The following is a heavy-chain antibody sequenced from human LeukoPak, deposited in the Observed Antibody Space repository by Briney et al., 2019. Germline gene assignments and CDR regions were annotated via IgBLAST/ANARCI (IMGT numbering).Heavy chain of an antibody. J-gene: IGHJ6*02. V-gene: IGHV4-59*12. CDR3: ARVIGRPITGDRAVYGMDV. CDR1: GGSISSYY. Sequence: PSETLSLTCTVSGGSISSYYWSWIRQPPGKGLEWIGYIYYSGSTNYNPSLKSRVTISVDTSKNQFSLKLSSVTATDTAVYYCARVIGRPITGDRAVYGMDVWGQGTTVTVSS. D-gene: IGHD3-10*01. CDR2: IYYSGST.